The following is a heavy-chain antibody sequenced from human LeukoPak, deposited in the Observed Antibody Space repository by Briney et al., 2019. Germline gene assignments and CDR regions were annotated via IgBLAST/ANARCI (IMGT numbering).Heavy chain of an antibody. D-gene: IGHD2-15*01. Sequence: GASVKVSCKASGYTFTGYYMHWVRQAPGQGLEWMGWINPNSGDTNYAQKFRGRVTLTRDTSISTAYMDLSRLRSDDTAVYYCAREWGYCSGGSCYHDYWGQGTLVTVSS. CDR2: INPNSGDT. CDR3: AREWGYCSGGSCYHDY. V-gene: IGHV1-2*02. CDR1: GYTFTGYY. J-gene: IGHJ4*02.